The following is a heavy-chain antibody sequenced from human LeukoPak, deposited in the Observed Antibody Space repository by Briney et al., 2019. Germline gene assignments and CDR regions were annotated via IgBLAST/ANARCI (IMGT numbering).Heavy chain of an antibody. Sequence: PGWSLRLSCAAFAFTFSSYGMSWVRQAPGKGLEWVSAISGSGGSTYYADSVKGRFTISRDNSKNTLYLQMNSLRVEDTAIYYCARDPSTLLPTDDSWGQGTLVAVSS. CDR3: ARDPSTLLPTDDS. D-gene: IGHD2-2*01. J-gene: IGHJ4*02. CDR2: ISGSGGST. CDR1: AFTFSSYG. V-gene: IGHV3-23*01.